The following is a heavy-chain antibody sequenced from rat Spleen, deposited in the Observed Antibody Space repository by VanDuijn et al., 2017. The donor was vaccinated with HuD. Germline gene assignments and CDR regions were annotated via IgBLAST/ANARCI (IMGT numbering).Heavy chain of an antibody. CDR2: ITTGGGNT. J-gene: IGHJ1*01. CDR1: GFTFSDYY. D-gene: IGHD2-2*01. V-gene: IGHV5-25*01. CDR3: ARAGYLRDWYFDF. Sequence: EVQLVESDGGLVQPGRSLKLSCAASGFTFSDYYMAWVRQAPTKGLEWVATITTGGGNTYYRDSVKGRFTISRDNVKNTLYVQMDSLRSEDTATYYCARAGYLRDWYFDFWGPGTMVTVSS.